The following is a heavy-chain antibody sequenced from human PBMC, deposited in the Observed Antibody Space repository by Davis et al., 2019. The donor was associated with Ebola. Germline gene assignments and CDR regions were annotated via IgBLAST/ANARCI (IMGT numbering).Heavy chain of an antibody. CDR1: GYTFTDYH. CDR2: INPSSVFT. Sequence: ASVKVSCKASGYTFTDYHIHWVRQVPGQGLEWMGIINPSSVFTTYAQEFQGRVTVTRDTSTSTVYMELSSLRSEDTALYYCARSPRSMTPYYFDYWGQGTLVTVSS. J-gene: IGHJ4*02. V-gene: IGHV1-46*01. CDR3: ARSPRSMTPYYFDY.